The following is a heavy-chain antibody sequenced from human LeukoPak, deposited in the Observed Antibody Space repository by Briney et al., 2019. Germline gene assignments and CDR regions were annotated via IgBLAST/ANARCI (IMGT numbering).Heavy chain of an antibody. CDR2: ISSSGSTI. CDR1: GFTFSDYY. Sequence: GGSLRLSCAASGFTFSDYYMSWLRQAPGKGLEWVSYISSSGSTIYYADSVKGRFTISRDNAKNSLYLQMNSLRAEDTAVYYCARFRYYYGSGSYPLFDYWGQGTLVTVSS. D-gene: IGHD3-10*01. J-gene: IGHJ4*02. V-gene: IGHV3-11*01. CDR3: ARFRYYYGSGSYPLFDY.